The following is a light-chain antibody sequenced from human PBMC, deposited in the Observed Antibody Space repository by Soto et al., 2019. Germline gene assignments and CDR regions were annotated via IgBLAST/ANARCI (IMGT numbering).Light chain of an antibody. CDR1: SSDVGGYKY. Sequence: QSALTQPPSASGSPGQSVTISCTGTSSDVGGYKYVSWYQQHPGKAPKLMIFEVNKRPSGVPDRFSGSKSGNTASLTVSGLQSEDEGISHCTSYAGNNKCGVFGSGTKLTAL. CDR3: TSYAGNNKCGV. V-gene: IGLV2-8*01. CDR2: EVN. J-gene: IGLJ1*01.